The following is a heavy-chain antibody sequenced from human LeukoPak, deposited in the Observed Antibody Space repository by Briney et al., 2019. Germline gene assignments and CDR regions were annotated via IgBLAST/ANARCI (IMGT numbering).Heavy chain of an antibody. Sequence: ASVKVSRKASGYSLTSHVIHWLRQAPGQRFEWMGWIGGGSGRTNYSQTFQDRVTITRDTSATTSYMEMRSLRYEDTAIFYCARGYYYDSRGYYFDSWGQGTLVTVSS. J-gene: IGHJ4*02. CDR3: ARGYYYDSRGYYFDS. D-gene: IGHD3-22*01. V-gene: IGHV1-3*01. CDR2: IGGGSGRT. CDR1: GYSLTSHV.